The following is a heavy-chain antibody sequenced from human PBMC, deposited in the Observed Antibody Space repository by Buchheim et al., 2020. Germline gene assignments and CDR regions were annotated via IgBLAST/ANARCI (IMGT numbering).Heavy chain of an antibody. CDR1: GFTFSSYG. J-gene: IGHJ4*02. CDR2: ISYDGSNK. Sequence: QVQLVESGGGVVQPGRYLRLPCAASGFTFSSYGMHWVRQAPGKGLEWVAVISYDGSNKYYADSVKGRFTISRDNSKNTVYLQMNSLRAEDTAVYYCAKERGTTTHFDYWGQGT. D-gene: IGHD1-26*01. CDR3: AKERGTTTHFDY. V-gene: IGHV3-30*18.